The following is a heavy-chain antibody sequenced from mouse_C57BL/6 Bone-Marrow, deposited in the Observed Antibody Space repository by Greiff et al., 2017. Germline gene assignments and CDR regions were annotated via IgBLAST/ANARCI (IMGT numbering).Heavy chain of an antibody. CDR2: IHPENGDT. J-gene: IGHJ4*01. CDR3: TAFMLFYPMDY. D-gene: IGHD1-1*01. V-gene: IGHV14-4*01. Sequence: VQLQQSGAELVRPGASVKLSCTASGFNINDDYMHWVKQRPGQGLEWIGWIHPENGDTEYAAKFQSKATMTADTSSNTAYLQLSSLTSEDTAVYYCTAFMLFYPMDYWGQGTSVTVSS. CDR1: GFNINDDY.